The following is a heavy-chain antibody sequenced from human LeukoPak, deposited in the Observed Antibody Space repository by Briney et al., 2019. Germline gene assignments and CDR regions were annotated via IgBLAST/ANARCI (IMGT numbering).Heavy chain of an antibody. CDR1: GFTFSTTW. V-gene: IGHV3-74*01. J-gene: IGHJ4*02. D-gene: IGHD1-1*01. Sequence: PGGSLRLSCAASGFTFSTTWVHWVRQAPGQGLVWVSRIDGDARTIDYADSVKGRFIISRDNAKNTLYLQMNSLRPGDTAVYYCATAGAFYFQNWGQGTLVTVSS. CDR3: ATAGAFYFQN. CDR2: IDGDARTI.